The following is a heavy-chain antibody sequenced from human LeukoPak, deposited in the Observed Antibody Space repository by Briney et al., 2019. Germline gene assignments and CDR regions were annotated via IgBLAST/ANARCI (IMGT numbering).Heavy chain of an antibody. J-gene: IGHJ4*02. V-gene: IGHV3-23*01. CDR1: GFTFSSYA. CDR2: ISGSGGST. D-gene: IGHD5-24*01. Sequence: PGGSLRLSCAASGFTFSSYAMSWVRQAPGKGLEWVSAISGSGGSTYYADSVKGRFTISRDNAKNLLYLQMNSLRAEDTAVYYCGRDYEERATDYWGQGTLVTVSS. CDR3: GRDYEERATDY.